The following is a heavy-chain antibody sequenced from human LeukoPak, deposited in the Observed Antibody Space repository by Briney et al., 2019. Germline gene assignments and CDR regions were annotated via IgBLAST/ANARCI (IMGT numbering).Heavy chain of an antibody. Sequence: GGSLRLSCAASGFTFSSYGMHWVRQAPGKGLEWVAVISYDGSNKYYADSVKGRFTISRDNSKNTLYLQMNSLRAEDTAVYYCAKGDYDAFDIWGQGTMVTVSS. CDR2: ISYDGSNK. J-gene: IGHJ3*02. CDR3: AKGDYDAFDI. CDR1: GFTFSSYG. V-gene: IGHV3-30*18. D-gene: IGHD3/OR15-3a*01.